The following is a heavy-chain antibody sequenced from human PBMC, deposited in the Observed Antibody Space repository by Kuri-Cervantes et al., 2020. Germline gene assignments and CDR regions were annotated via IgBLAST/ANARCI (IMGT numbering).Heavy chain of an antibody. CDR3: ARSTGRYYYYYYYMDV. J-gene: IGHJ6*03. D-gene: IGHD3-9*01. CDR1: GFTFSNYG. Sequence: GGSLRLSCAASGFTFSNYGMHWVRQAPGKGLEWVAIISSDGSNKYYADSVKGRFTISKDTSKNMLFLQMNSLRAEDTAVYYCARSTGRYYYYYYYMDVWGKGTTVTVSS. CDR2: ISSDGSNK. V-gene: IGHV3-30*03.